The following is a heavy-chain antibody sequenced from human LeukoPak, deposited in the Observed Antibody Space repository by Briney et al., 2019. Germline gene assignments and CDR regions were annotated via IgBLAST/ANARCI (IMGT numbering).Heavy chain of an antibody. CDR3: AAGWSPGVGC. J-gene: IGHJ4*02. CDR1: GGSISSGGYY. Sequence: SETLSLTCTVSGGSISSGGYYWSWIRQPPGKGLEWIGYIYYSGITYYNPSLQSRVTISVDTSKNQFSLKLTSVTAADTAVYYCAAGWSPGVGCWSQGTLVSVSS. CDR2: IYYSGIT. V-gene: IGHV4-30-4*01. D-gene: IGHD3-3*01.